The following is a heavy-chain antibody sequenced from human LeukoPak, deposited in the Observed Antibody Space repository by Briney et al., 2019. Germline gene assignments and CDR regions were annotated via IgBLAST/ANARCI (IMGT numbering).Heavy chain of an antibody. J-gene: IGHJ3*02. V-gene: IGHV3-21*01. Sequence: PGGSLRLSCAASGFTFSSYSMNWVRQAPGKGLEWVLSISSSSSYIYYADSVKGRFTISRDNAKNSLYLQMNTLRAEDTAVYYCASTPPPVYVWGSYRLDAFDIWGQGTMVTVSS. CDR2: ISSSSSYI. CDR1: GFTFSSYS. CDR3: ASTPPPVYVWGSYRLDAFDI. D-gene: IGHD3-16*02.